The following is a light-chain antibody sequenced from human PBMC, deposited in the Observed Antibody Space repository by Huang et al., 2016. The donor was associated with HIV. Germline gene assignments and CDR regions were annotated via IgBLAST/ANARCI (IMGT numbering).Light chain of an antibody. V-gene: IGKV1-33*01. CDR2: DAS. Sequence: DIQMTQSPSSLSASVGDRVTITCQASQDISNYLNWYQQKPGKAPKLLIYDASNLETVVSSRFSGSGSGTDFTFTISCLQPEDIATYYCQHYDNLRTFGQGTKVEIK. CDR1: QDISNY. J-gene: IGKJ1*01. CDR3: QHYDNLRT.